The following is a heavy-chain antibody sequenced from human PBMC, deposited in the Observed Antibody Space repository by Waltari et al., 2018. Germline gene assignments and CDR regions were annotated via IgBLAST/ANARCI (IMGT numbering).Heavy chain of an antibody. V-gene: IGHV4-39*01. CDR3: ARQDSSSPTGWFDP. D-gene: IGHD6-13*01. J-gene: IGHJ5*02. Sequence: QLQLQESGPGLVKPSETLSLTCTVSGGSISSRSYYWGWIRQPPGKGLEWIGSIYYSGRTYYNPSIKGRVTISVDTSKNQFSLQLSSVTAADTAVYYCARQDSSSPTGWFDPWGQGTLVTVAS. CDR1: GGSISSRSYY. CDR2: IYYSGRT.